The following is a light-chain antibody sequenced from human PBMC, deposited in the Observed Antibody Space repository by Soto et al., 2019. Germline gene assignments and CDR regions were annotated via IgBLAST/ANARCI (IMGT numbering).Light chain of an antibody. J-gene: IGKJ2*01. CDR2: GAS. Sequence: DIQLTQSPSSLSASVGDRVSITCRASRRISTSLNWYQQKPGKAPKLLIHGASTLHSGVPSRFSGTGSGTDFTLTISILQPEDFATYFCHQSYSLPQTFGQGTKLEIK. CDR3: HQSYSLPQT. CDR1: RRISTS. V-gene: IGKV1-39*01.